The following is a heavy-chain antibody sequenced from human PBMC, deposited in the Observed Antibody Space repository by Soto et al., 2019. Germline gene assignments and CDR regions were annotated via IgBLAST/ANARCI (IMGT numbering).Heavy chain of an antibody. D-gene: IGHD2-2*01. CDR1: GGTFSSYA. CDR3: ARSQGSSTSLEIYYYYYYGMDV. Sequence: QVQLVQSGAEVKKPGSSVKVSCRACGGTFSSYAISRVRQAPGQGLEWMGGIIPISGTANYAQKFQGRVTITADESTSTAYMELSSLRSEDTAGYYCARSQGSSTSLEIYYYYYYGMDVWGQGTTVTVSS. J-gene: IGHJ6*02. V-gene: IGHV1-69*01. CDR2: IIPISGTA.